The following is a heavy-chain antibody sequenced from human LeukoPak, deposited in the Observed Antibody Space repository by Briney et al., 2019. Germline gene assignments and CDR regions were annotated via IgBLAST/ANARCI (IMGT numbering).Heavy chain of an antibody. CDR3: ARDQGSYGSGSYLGY. Sequence: SETLSLTCTVSGGSISSYYWSWIRQPAGKGLDWIGRIYTSGSTNYNPSLKSRVTMSVDTSKNQFSLKLSSVTAADTAVYYCARDQGSYGSGSYLGYWGQGTLVTVSS. V-gene: IGHV4-4*07. J-gene: IGHJ4*02. D-gene: IGHD3-10*01. CDR1: GGSISSYY. CDR2: IYTSGST.